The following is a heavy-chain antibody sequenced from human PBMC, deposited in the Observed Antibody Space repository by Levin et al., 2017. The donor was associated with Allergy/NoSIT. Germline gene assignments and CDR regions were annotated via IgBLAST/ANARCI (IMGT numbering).Heavy chain of an antibody. CDR2: IYWTDDK. Sequence: SGPTLVKPTQTLTLTCTFSGFSLSSAGVGVGWIRQPPGKALEWLGIIYWTDDKHFSPSLKSRLTITKDTSQNQVVLTMNNMDPVDTATYFCTHTYCTTDCYPESWGQGTLVTVSS. CDR3: THTYCTTDCYPES. J-gene: IGHJ5*02. D-gene: IGHD2-21*02. V-gene: IGHV2-5*01. CDR1: GFSLSSAGVG.